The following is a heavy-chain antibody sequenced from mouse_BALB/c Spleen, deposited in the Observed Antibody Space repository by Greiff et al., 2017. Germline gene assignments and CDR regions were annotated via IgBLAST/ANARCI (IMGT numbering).Heavy chain of an antibody. J-gene: IGHJ4*01. CDR1: GDSITSGY. CDR2: ISYSGST. CDR3: AREDHYYGYAMDY. Sequence: EVMLVESGPSLVKPSQTLSLTCSVTGDSITSGYWNWIRKFPGNKLEYMGYISYSGSTYYNPSLKSRISITRDTSKNQYYLQLNSVTTEDTATYYCAREDHYYGYAMDYWGQGTSVTVSS. D-gene: IGHD1-2*01. V-gene: IGHV3-8*02.